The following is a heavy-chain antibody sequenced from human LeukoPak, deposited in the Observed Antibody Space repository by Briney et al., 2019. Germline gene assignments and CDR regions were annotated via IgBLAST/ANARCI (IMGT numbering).Heavy chain of an antibody. V-gene: IGHV3-49*03. J-gene: IGHJ5*02. CDR3: TRGSITMVRGVISGWFDP. CDR2: IRSKAYGGTT. CDR1: GFTFGDYA. D-gene: IGHD3-10*01. Sequence: PGGSLRLSCTASGFTFGDYAMSWFRQAPGKGLEWVGFIRSKAYGGTTEYAASVKGRFTISRDDSKSIAYLQMNSLKTEDTAVYYCTRGSITMVRGVISGWFDPWGQGTLVTVSS.